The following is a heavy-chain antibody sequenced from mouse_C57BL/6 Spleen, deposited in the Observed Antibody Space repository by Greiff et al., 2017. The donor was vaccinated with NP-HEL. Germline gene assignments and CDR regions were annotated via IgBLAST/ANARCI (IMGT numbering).Heavy chain of an antibody. CDR1: GFTFSDYY. CDR2: ISNGGGST. CDR3: ARHSNYGFDY. J-gene: IGHJ2*01. D-gene: IGHD2-5*01. Sequence: EVKVVESGGGLVQPGGSLKLSCAASGFTFSDYYMYWVRQTPEKRLEWVAYISNGGGSTYYPDTVKGRFTISRDNAKNTLYLQMSRLKSEDTAMYYCARHSNYGFDYWGQGTTLTVSS. V-gene: IGHV5-12*01.